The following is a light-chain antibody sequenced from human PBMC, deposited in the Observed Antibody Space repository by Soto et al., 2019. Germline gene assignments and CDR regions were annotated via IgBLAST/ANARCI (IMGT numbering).Light chain of an antibody. CDR2: DVS. V-gene: IGLV2-8*01. J-gene: IGLJ1*01. CDR3: SSYAGSNNHV. Sequence: QSALTQPPSASGSPGQSVAISCTGTSSDVGGYNFVSWYQQHPGKAPKLIIYDVSERPSGVPDRFSGSKSGNTASLTVSGLQAEDEADYYCSSYAGSNNHVFGTGTKVTVL. CDR1: SSDVGGYNF.